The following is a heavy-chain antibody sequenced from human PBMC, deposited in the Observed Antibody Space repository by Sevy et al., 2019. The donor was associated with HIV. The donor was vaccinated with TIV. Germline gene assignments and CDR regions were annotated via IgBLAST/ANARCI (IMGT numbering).Heavy chain of an antibody. D-gene: IGHD2-15*01. CDR1: GFTFSSYA. CDR2: ISGSGGST. Sequence: GGSLRLSCAASGFTFSSYAMSWVRQAPGKGLEWVSAISGSGGSTYYADSVKGRFTISRDNSKNTLYRQMNSLRAEDTAVYYCAKNLGVVVAATGHSAFDIWGQGTMVTVSS. CDR3: AKNLGVVVAATGHSAFDI. V-gene: IGHV3-23*01. J-gene: IGHJ3*02.